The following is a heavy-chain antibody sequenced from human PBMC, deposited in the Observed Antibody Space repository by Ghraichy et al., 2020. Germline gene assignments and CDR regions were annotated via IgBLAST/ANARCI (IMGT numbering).Heavy chain of an antibody. CDR1: GFTFRNYW. J-gene: IGHJ4*02. D-gene: IGHD3-10*01. Sequence: GGSLRLSCAASGFTFRNYWMHWVRQAPGKGLVWVARIKEDGSSTTYADSVKGRFTISRDNAKNILFLQMNSLRAEDTAVYYCARDLTVWGYYGSGSYYQLDYWGQGTLVTVSS. CDR3: ARDLTVWGYYGSGSYYQLDY. CDR2: IKEDGSST. V-gene: IGHV3-74*03.